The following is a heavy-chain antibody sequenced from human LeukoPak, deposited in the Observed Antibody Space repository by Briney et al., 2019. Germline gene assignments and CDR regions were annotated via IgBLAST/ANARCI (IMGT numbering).Heavy chain of an antibody. D-gene: IGHD3-10*01. CDR2: IYYSGST. Sequence: SETLSLTCTVSGGSISSYYWGWIRQPPGKGLEWIGYIYYSGSTNYNPSLKSRVTISVDTSKNQFSLKLSSVTAADTAVYYCARQTGSGLFSLPGGQGTLVTVSS. CDR1: GGSISSYY. V-gene: IGHV4-59*08. CDR3: ARQTGSGLFSLP. J-gene: IGHJ4*02.